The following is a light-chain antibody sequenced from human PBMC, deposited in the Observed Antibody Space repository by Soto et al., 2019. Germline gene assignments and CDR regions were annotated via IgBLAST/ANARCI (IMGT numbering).Light chain of an antibody. J-gene: IGLJ3*02. CDR2: EDT. CDR1: SGSIASNF. V-gene: IGLV6-57*01. CDR3: QSSDSSIQV. Sequence: NFMLTQPHSVSESPGKTVSISCTRSSGSIASNFVQWYQQRPGSSPTTVIYEDTRRPSGVPDRFSGSIDSSSNSASLTISGLRTEDEADYYCQSSDSSIQVFGGGTKLTVL.